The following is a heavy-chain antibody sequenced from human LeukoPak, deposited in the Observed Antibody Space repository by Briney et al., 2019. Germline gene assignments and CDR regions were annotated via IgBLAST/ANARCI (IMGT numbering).Heavy chain of an antibody. J-gene: IGHJ4*02. V-gene: IGHV4-34*01. CDR2: INHSGST. Sequence: SETLSLTCSVSGGSLSPYYWSWIRQPPGGGLEWLGEINHSGSTNYNPSLKSRVTISVEKFKNQFSLEVTSVTAADTAIYYCATLGGLYYESHGYPDFDHWGQGTLVTVSS. CDR1: GGSLSPYY. D-gene: IGHD3-22*01. CDR3: ATLGGLYYESHGYPDFDH.